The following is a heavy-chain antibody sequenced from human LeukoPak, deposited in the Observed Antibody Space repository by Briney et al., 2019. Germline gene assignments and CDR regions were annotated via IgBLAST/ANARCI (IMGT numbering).Heavy chain of an antibody. CDR2: ISHSGST. Sequence: SETLCLTCAVYGGSFSGYYWSWIRQPPGEGLEWIGEISHSGSTNYNPSLKSRVTISVDTSKNQFSLKLSSVTAADTAVYYCARSHTVTTYAYWGQGTLVTVSS. V-gene: IGHV4-34*01. CDR3: ARSHTVTTYAY. D-gene: IGHD4-11*01. J-gene: IGHJ4*02. CDR1: GGSFSGYY.